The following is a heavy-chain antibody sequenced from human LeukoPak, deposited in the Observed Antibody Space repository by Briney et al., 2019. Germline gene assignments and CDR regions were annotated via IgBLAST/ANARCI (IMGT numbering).Heavy chain of an antibody. J-gene: IGHJ5*02. Sequence: GASVKVSCKASGYTFTGYYMHWVRQAPGQGLEWMGWINPNSGGTNYAQKFQGRVTMTRDTSISTAYMGLSRLRSDDTAVYYCAREGDVVVIAKGLDPWGQGTLVTVSS. CDR1: GYTFTGYY. V-gene: IGHV1-2*02. CDR2: INPNSGGT. D-gene: IGHD2-21*01. CDR3: AREGDVVVIAKGLDP.